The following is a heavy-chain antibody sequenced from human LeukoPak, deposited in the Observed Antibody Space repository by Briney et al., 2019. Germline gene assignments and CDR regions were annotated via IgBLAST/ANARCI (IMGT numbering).Heavy chain of an antibody. CDR1: GGSFISYF. J-gene: IGHJ4*02. Sequence: SDTLSLTCTVSGGSFISYFWSWIRQPPGKGLEWIAYIYYSGNTNYNPSLKSPVTISVNTSKNQFSMKLTSVTAADTAVYYCARSDYGDPFGYWGQGTLVTVSS. CDR2: IYYSGNT. D-gene: IGHD4-17*01. V-gene: IGHV4-59*07. CDR3: ARSDYGDPFGY.